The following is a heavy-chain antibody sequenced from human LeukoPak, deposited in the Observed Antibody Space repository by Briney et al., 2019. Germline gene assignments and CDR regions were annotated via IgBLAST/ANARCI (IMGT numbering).Heavy chain of an antibody. CDR3: ARDRGGDYLSWFDP. Sequence: SETLSPTCTVSGGSISSGSYYWSWIRQPAGKGLEWIGRIYTSGSTNYNPSLKSRVTISVDTSKNQFSLKLSSVTAADTAVYYCARDRGGDYLSWFDPWGQGTLVTVSS. V-gene: IGHV4-61*02. D-gene: IGHD4-17*01. CDR2: IYTSGST. J-gene: IGHJ5*02. CDR1: GGSISSGSYY.